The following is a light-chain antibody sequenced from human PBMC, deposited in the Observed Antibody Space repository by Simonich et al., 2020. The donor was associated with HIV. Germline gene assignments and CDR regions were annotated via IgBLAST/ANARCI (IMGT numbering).Light chain of an antibody. Sequence: QSALTQPASVSGSPGQSIPISCTGTSSDVGSYNLVSWYQQHPGKAPKLMIYEANKRPSGVSNRFSGSKSGNTASLTISGLQAEDEADYYCCSYAGSSTWVFGGGTKLTVL. J-gene: IGLJ3*02. V-gene: IGLV2-23*01. CDR2: EAN. CDR3: CSYAGSSTWV. CDR1: SSDVGSYNL.